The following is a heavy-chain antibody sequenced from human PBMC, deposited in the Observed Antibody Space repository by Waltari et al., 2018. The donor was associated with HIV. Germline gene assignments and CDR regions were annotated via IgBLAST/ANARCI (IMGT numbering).Heavy chain of an antibody. CDR3: ARTLYDILTGNLIFYSPFDY. CDR2: MNPSGGRQ. D-gene: IGHD3-9*01. Sequence: QVRLVQSGAEVKKPGASVRVSCKASGYTFTSYYMHWVRQAPGQGLEWMGIMNPSGGRQTYAQKFQGRGTMPKDTATRTVYMDLSSLRSEDTAVYYCARTLYDILTGNLIFYSPFDYWGQGTLVTVSS. CDR1: GYTFTSYY. J-gene: IGHJ4*02. V-gene: IGHV1-46*03.